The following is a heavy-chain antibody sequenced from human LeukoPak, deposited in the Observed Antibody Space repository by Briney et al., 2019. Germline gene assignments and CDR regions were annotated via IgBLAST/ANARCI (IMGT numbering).Heavy chain of an antibody. D-gene: IGHD6-6*01. CDR1: GYTFTTYG. V-gene: IGHV1-18*01. CDR2: ISPYNGNT. J-gene: IGHJ4*02. Sequence: GASVKVSCKASGYTFTTYGISWLRQAPVQGLEWMGWISPYNGNTHYVQKLQGRVTMTTDTSTSTAYMELRSLRSDDTAVYYCARVGPSTQPYYFDFWGQGTLVTVSS. CDR3: ARVGPSTQPYYFDF.